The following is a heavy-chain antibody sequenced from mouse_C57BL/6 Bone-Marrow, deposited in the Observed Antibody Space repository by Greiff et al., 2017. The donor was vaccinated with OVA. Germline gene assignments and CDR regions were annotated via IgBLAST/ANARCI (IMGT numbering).Heavy chain of an antibody. CDR2: SRNKANDYTT. V-gene: IGHV7-1*01. Sequence: EVKLVESGGGLVQSGRSLRLSCATSGFTFSDFYMEWVRQAPGKGLEWIAASRNKANDYTTEYSASVKGRFIVSRDTSQSILYLQMNALRAEDTAMYYCARDALYDSYAMDYWGQGTSVTVSS. D-gene: IGHD2-3*01. J-gene: IGHJ4*01. CDR1: GFTFSDFY. CDR3: ARDALYDSYAMDY.